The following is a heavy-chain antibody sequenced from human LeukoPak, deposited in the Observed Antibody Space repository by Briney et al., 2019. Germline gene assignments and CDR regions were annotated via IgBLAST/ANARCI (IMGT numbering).Heavy chain of an antibody. CDR2: IWYDGTNK. CDR1: GFAFSSFG. J-gene: IGHJ4*02. Sequence: PGGSLRLSCAASGFAFSSFGMHWVRQAPRKGLEWVAVIWYDGTNKYYADSVKGRLTISRDNSKNTLYLQMNSLRTEDTAVYYCAKAEGYDILTGLDYWGQGTLVTVSS. D-gene: IGHD3-9*01. CDR3: AKAEGYDILTGLDY. V-gene: IGHV3-33*06.